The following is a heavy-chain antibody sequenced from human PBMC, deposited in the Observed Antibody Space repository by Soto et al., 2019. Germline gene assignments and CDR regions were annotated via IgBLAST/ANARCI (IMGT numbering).Heavy chain of an antibody. Sequence: QMQLQESGPGLVKPSQTLSLTCAVSGDSVSSGNSLWSWIRQHPGKGLEWIGYIYHTGNTYYNPSLKSRVSISLDTSKNQCSLKLRSVTAADTAVYYWARRGGKRGFDYWGQGTLVTVSS. CDR3: ARRGGKRGFDY. CDR2: IYHTGNT. D-gene: IGHD3-16*01. J-gene: IGHJ4*02. CDR1: GDSVSSGNSL. V-gene: IGHV4-31*11.